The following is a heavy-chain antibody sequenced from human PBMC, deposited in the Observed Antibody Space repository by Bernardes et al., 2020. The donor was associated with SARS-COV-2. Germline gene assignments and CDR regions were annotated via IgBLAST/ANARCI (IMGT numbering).Heavy chain of an antibody. V-gene: IGHV4-34*01. J-gene: IGHJ5*02. CDR3: MRSKATRTDL. CDR1: GGSFSGYY. Sequence: LSLTCAVSGGSFSGYYWGWIRQPPGKGLEWIGEINHAGSTNYNPSLKSRVTISLDTSKNQFSLKVTSMTAADTALYYCMRSKATRTDLWGQGALVTVSS. CDR2: INHAGST.